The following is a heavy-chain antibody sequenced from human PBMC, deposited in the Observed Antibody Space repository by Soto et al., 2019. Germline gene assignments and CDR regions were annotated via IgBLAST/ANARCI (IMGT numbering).Heavy chain of an antibody. V-gene: IGHV4-34*01. CDR2: IYDRGYT. CDR1: GGSFSGYY. Sequence: PSETLSLTCAVYGGSFSGYYWGWIRQPPGKGREWIGSIYDRGYTYYNPSLKSRVTISVDTSKNQFSLKLSSVTAADTAVYYCARDLGYSYAYYYSYYGMAVWGQGTTVTVSS. J-gene: IGHJ6*02. CDR3: ARDLGYSYAYYYSYYGMAV. D-gene: IGHD5-18*01.